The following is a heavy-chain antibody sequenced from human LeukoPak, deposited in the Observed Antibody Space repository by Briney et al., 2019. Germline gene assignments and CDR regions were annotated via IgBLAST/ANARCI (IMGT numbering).Heavy chain of an antibody. J-gene: IGHJ6*02. CDR1: GGTFTSYA. Sequence: ASVKVSCKASGGTFTSYAISWVRQAPGQGLEWMGGIIPIFGRANYAQKFQGRVTITADESTSTAYMELSSLRAEDTAVYYCARDLLYSSSWYLTPKAYYYYGMDVWGQGTTVTVSS. CDR2: IIPIFGRA. D-gene: IGHD6-13*01. CDR3: ARDLLYSSSWYLTPKAYYYYGMDV. V-gene: IGHV1-69*13.